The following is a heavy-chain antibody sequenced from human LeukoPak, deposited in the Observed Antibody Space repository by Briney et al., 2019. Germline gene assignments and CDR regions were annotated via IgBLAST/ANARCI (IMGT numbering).Heavy chain of an antibody. J-gene: IGHJ4*02. CDR1: GLTFTNYG. D-gene: IGHD2-15*01. CDR3: ARAPYTPYCDY. CDR2: ISAYNGNT. Sequence: ASVKVSCKASGLTFTNYGITWVRQAPGQGLEWMGWISAYNGNTNYAQKLQGRVTMTTDTSTSTAYMELRSLRSDDTAVYYCARAPYTPYCDYWGQGTLVTVSS. V-gene: IGHV1-18*01.